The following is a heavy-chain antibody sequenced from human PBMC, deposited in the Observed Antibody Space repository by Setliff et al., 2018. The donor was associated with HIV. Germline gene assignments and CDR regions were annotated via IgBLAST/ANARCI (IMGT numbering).Heavy chain of an antibody. CDR3: TRDRFV. J-gene: IGHJ4*02. D-gene: IGHD3-16*01. V-gene: IGHV3-15*01. CDR1: GFTFNNAW. Sequence: GGSLRLSCVASGFTFNNAWMNWVRQAPGKGLEWLGRIKKSSDGGKTDDASPVKGRFTISRDDSESIAYLQMNSLNTEDTAMYYCTRDRFVWGQGTLVTVSS. CDR2: IKKSSDGGKT.